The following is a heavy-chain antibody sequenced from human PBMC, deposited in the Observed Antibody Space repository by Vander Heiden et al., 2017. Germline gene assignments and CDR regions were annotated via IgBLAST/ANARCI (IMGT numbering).Heavy chain of an antibody. J-gene: IGHJ5*02. CDR2: ISGSGGST. D-gene: IGHD2-2*01. Sequence: EVQLLESGGGLVQPGGSLRLSCAASGLTFSSYARSWVRQAPGKGLEWVSAISGSGGSTDDADSVKGRFTISRDNSKNTLYLKMNSLRAEDTAVYYGANRRLPAIDPWGQGTLVTVSS. V-gene: IGHV3-23*01. CDR3: ANRRLPAIDP. CDR1: GLTFSSYA.